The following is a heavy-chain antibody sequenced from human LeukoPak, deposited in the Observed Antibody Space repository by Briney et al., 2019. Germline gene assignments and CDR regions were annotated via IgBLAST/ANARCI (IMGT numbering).Heavy chain of an antibody. J-gene: IGHJ4*02. Sequence: SETLSLTCTVSGYSINSGYYWGWIRQPPGKGLECMGSIYHSGSTYSNPSLKSRVTISVDTSKNQFSLKLSSVTAADTAVYYCARVGTATTFSYFDYWGQGTLVTVSS. CDR2: IYHSGST. CDR3: ARVGTATTFSYFDY. D-gene: IGHD1-26*01. V-gene: IGHV4-38-2*02. CDR1: GYSINSGYY.